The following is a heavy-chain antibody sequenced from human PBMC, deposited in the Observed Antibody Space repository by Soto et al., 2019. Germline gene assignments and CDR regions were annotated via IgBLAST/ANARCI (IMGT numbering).Heavy chain of an antibody. CDR1: GFTFSSYS. CDR3: ARALYYYDSSGYYSP. D-gene: IGHD3-22*01. J-gene: IGHJ5*02. CDR2: ISSSSSYI. V-gene: IGHV3-21*01. Sequence: SLRLSCAASGFTFSSYSMNWVRQAPGKGLEWVSSISSSSSYIYYADSVKGRFTISRDNAKNSLYLQMNSLRAEDTAVYYCARALYYYDSSGYYSPWGQGTLVTVSS.